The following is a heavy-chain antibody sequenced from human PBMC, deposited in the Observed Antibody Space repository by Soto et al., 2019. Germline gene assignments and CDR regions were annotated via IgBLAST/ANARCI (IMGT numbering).Heavy chain of an antibody. V-gene: IGHV2-26*01. J-gene: IGHJ4*02. CDR3: ARMEMGYKVYFDY. Sequence: PVLVKPTETLTLTCTVSGFSLSNARMGVSWIRQPPGKALEWLAHIFSIDEKSYSTSLKSRLTISKDTSKSQVVLTMTNMYPVDTATYYCARMEMGYKVYFDYWGQGTLVTVSS. D-gene: IGHD5-12*01. CDR2: IFSIDEK. CDR1: GFSLSNARMG.